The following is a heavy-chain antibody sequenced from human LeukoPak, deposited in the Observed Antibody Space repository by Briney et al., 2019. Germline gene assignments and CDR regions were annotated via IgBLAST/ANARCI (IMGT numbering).Heavy chain of an antibody. CDR2: IKSKTDGGTT. D-gene: IGHD5-12*01. CDR3: SHGRSGYDSYYYYYYMEV. CDR1: GFTFSDHY. J-gene: IGHJ6*03. V-gene: IGHV3-15*01. Sequence: GGSLRLSCAASGFTFSDHYMDWVRQAPGKGLEWVGHIKSKTDGGTTDYAAPVKGRFTISRDDSKNTLYLQMNSLKTEDTAVYYCSHGRSGYDSYYYYYYMEVWGKGTTVTVSS.